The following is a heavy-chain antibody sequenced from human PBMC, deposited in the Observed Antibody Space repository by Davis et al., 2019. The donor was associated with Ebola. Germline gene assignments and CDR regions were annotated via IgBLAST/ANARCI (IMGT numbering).Heavy chain of an antibody. CDR2: INPNSGGT. Sequence: AASVKVSCKASGYTFTGYYMHWVRQAPGQGLEWMGRINPNSGGTNYAQKFQGRVTMTRDTSISTAYMELSRLRSDDTAVYYCARDGYNFIRGTYYYYGMDVWGKGTMVTVSS. V-gene: IGHV1-2*06. D-gene: IGHD5-24*01. CDR3: ARDGYNFIRGTYYYYGMDV. J-gene: IGHJ6*04. CDR1: GYTFTGYY.